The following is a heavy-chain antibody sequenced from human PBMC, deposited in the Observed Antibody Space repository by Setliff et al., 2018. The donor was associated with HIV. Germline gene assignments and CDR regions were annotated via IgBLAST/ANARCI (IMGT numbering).Heavy chain of an antibody. J-gene: IGHJ3*02. D-gene: IGHD3-16*01. V-gene: IGHV4-39*07. CDR1: GGSISSSFHY. CDR3: ARGGGIRDAFDI. Sequence: PSETLSLTCTVSGGSISSSFHYWGWIRQPPGKGLEWIASLYYSGNTYYNPSLKSRVTILVDTSKNQLSVQLTSVTAADTAVYFCARGGGIRDAFDIWGQGTLVTVSS. CDR2: LYYSGNT.